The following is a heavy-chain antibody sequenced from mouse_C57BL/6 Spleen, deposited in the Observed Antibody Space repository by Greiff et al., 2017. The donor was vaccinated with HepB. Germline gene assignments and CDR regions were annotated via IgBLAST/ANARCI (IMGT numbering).Heavy chain of an antibody. Sequence: QVQLQQSGPELVKPGASVKISCKASGYAFSSSWMNWVKQRPGKGLEWIGRIYPGDGDTNYNGKFKGKATLTADKSSSTAYMQLSSLTSEDSAVYFCAWSDYYGSSDYWGQGTSVTVSS. CDR3: AWSDYYGSSDY. CDR1: GYAFSSSW. V-gene: IGHV1-82*01. D-gene: IGHD1-1*01. J-gene: IGHJ4*01. CDR2: IYPGDGDT.